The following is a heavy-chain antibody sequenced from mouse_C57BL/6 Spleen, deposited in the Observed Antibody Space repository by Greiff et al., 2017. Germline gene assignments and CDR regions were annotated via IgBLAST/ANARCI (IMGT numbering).Heavy chain of an antibody. J-gene: IGHJ2*01. CDR1: GYTFTSYW. Sequence: QVQLQQPGAELVKPGASVQMSCKASGYTFTSYWITWVKQRPGQGLEWIGDIYPGSGSTNYNEMFKSKATLTVDTSSSTAYMQLSSLTSEDSAGYYGARGEYEEVSLDYGGEGTTLTVSS. D-gene: IGHD2-14*01. CDR2: IYPGSGST. CDR3: ARGEYEEVSLDY. V-gene: IGHV1-55*01.